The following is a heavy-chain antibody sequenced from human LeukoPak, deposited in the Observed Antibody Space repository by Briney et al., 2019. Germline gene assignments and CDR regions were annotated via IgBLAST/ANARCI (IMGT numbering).Heavy chain of an antibody. CDR3: ARVAVPRTFDY. CDR1: GYTFTSYY. V-gene: IGHV1-46*03. D-gene: IGHD6-19*01. Sequence: ASVKVSCKASGYTFTSYYMHWVRQAPGQGLEWMAIINPSGGSTSYAQKFQGRVTMTRDTSTSTVYMELSSLRSEDTAVYYCARVAVPRTFDYWGQGTLVTVSS. J-gene: IGHJ4*02. CDR2: INPSGGST.